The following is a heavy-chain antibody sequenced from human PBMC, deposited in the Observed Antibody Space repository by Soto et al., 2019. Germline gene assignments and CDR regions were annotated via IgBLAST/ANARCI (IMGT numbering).Heavy chain of an antibody. CDR2: IFWDGDK. V-gene: IGHV2-5*02. J-gene: IGHJ4*02. CDR3: AHRLYSTLVDY. CDR1: GFPLNTGGEA. Sequence: QITLKESGPTLVKPTQTLTLTCAFSGFPLNTGGEAVGWIRQPPGKALEWLALIFWDGDKRYRPSLKSRLTVTKDTAKDQVVLTMTDMDPVDTATYFCAHRLYSTLVDYWGQGALVNVSS. D-gene: IGHD4-4*01.